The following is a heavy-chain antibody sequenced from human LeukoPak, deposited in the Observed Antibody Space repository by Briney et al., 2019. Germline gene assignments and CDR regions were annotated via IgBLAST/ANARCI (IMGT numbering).Heavy chain of an antibody. Sequence: GGSLRLSCAASGFTFSSFGMHWVRQAPGKGLEWVAVISYDGSNKYYADSVKGRFAISRDNSINTLYLQMNSLRAEDTAVYCCAKDIPLNGGLGNYYGGGTDYWGQGTLVTVSS. D-gene: IGHD3-10*01. CDR2: ISYDGSNK. J-gene: IGHJ4*02. CDR3: AKDIPLNGGLGNYYGGGTDY. V-gene: IGHV3-30*18. CDR1: GFTFSSFG.